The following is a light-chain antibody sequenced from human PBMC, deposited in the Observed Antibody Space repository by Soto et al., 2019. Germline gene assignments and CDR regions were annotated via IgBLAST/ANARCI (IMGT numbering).Light chain of an antibody. CDR3: QQYDNWPWA. V-gene: IGKV3-15*01. J-gene: IGKJ1*01. CDR1: QSVTSN. Sequence: EMVMTQSPATQSVSPGERATLSCRASQSVTSNLAWYQHKPGKAPRLLIYGASTRATGVPGRFSGSGSGTEFTLTISSLQSEDVAIYYCQQYDNWPWAFGQGTQVEIK. CDR2: GAS.